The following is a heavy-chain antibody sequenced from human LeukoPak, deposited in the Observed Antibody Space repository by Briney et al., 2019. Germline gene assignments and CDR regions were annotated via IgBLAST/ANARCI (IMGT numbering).Heavy chain of an antibody. CDR2: IDYSGST. J-gene: IGHJ1*01. Sequence: SETLSLTCTVSGGSISSGDYYWSWIRQPPGKGLGWIGYIDYSGSTYYNPSLKSRVTISVDTSKNQFSLKRRSVTAADAAVYYCARDTDDSSGYLGWGQGNLVTVSS. CDR3: ARDTDDSSGYLG. D-gene: IGHD3-22*01. CDR1: GGSISSGDYY. V-gene: IGHV4-30-4*08.